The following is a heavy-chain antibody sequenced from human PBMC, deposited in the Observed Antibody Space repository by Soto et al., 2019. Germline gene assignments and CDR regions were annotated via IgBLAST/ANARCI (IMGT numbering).Heavy chain of an antibody. V-gene: IGHV4-59*08. D-gene: IGHD4-17*01. J-gene: IGHJ4*02. CDR3: ARRQDYGDYLHFDY. Sequence: SETLSLTCTVSGGSISSYYWSWIRQPPGKGLEWIGYIYYSGSTNYNPSLKSRVTISVDTSKNQFSLKLSSVTAADTAVYYCARRQDYGDYLHFDYWGQGTLVTVSS. CDR2: IYYSGST. CDR1: GGSISSYY.